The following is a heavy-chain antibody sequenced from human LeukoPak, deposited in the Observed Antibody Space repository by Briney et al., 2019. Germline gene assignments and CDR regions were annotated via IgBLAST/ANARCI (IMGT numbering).Heavy chain of an antibody. J-gene: IGHJ4*02. Sequence: GGSLRLSCAASGFTFSNSAMTWVRQSPGKGLEWVSDISASGDTTHYADSVKGRFTISRDNAKNSLYLQMNSLRAEDTAVYYCARYGSGTKTFDYWGQGTLVTVSS. CDR3: ARYGSGTKTFDY. CDR2: ISASGDTT. CDR1: GFTFSNSA. V-gene: IGHV3-23*01. D-gene: IGHD3-10*01.